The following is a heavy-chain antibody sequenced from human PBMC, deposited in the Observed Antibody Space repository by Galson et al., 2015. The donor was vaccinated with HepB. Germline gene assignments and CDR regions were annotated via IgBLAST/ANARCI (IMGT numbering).Heavy chain of an antibody. V-gene: IGHV1-58*02. CDR1: GFTFTSSA. CDR2: IVVGSGNT. J-gene: IGHJ3*02. CDR3: AAAPLLWFGELPLGVDAFDI. D-gene: IGHD3-10*01. Sequence: SVKVSCKASGFTFTSSAMQWVRQARGQRLEWIGWIVVGSGNTDYAQKFQERVTITRDMSTSTAYMELSSLRSEDTAVYYCAAAPLLWFGELPLGVDAFDIWGQGAMVTVSS.